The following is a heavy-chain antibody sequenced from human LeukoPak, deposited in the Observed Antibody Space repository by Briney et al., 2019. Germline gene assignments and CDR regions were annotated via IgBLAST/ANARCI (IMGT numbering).Heavy chain of an antibody. CDR1: GFTFSGHS. J-gene: IGHJ5*02. D-gene: IGHD3-3*01. CDR2: ISSSSSYI. Sequence: KPGGSLRLSCAASGFTFSGHSMNWVRQAPGKGLEWVSYISSSSSYIYYADSVKGRFTISRDNAKNSLYLQMNSLRAEDTAVYYCASEGYDFWSGNYNWFDPWGQGTLVTVSS. CDR3: ASEGYDFWSGNYNWFDP. V-gene: IGHV3-21*05.